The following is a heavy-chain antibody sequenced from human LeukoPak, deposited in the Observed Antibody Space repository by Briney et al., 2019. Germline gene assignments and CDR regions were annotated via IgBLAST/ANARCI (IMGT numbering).Heavy chain of an antibody. V-gene: IGHV3-66*01. CDR3: ARNYGDYVPGY. D-gene: IGHD4-17*01. CDR2: IYSGGST. J-gene: IGHJ4*02. Sequence: GGSLRLSCAASGFTVSSNYMSWVRQAPGKGLEWVSVIYSGGSTYYADSVKGRFTISRDNSKNTLYLQMNSLRAEDTAVYYCARNYGDYVPGYWGQGALVTVSS. CDR1: GFTVSSNY.